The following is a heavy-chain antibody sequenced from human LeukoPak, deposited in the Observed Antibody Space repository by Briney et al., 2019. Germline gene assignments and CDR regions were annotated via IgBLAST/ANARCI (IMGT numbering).Heavy chain of an antibody. D-gene: IGHD3-22*01. V-gene: IGHV1-2*06. CDR1: GYTFTACY. CDR3: ARVRDSTGYYHRDAFNI. J-gene: IGHJ3*02. CDR2: INPRSGGA. Sequence: ASVKVSCKASGYTFTACYMHWVRQAPGQGLEWMGRINPRSGGANYAQKFQGRVTMTRDTSISTAYLELSRLRSDDTAVYFCARVRDSTGYYHRDAFNIWGQGTLVTVSS.